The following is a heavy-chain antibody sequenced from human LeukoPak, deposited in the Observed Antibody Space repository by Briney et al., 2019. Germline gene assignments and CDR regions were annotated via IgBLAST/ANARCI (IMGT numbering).Heavy chain of an antibody. V-gene: IGHV1-46*01. CDR2: INPSGGST. D-gene: IGHD5-18*01. J-gene: IGHJ4*02. CDR1: GYTFTSYY. Sequence: ASVKVSCKASGYTFTSYYMHWVRQAPGQGLEWMGIINPSGGSTSYAQEFQGRVTMTRDTSTSTVYMELSSLRSEDTAVYYCARDLVDTAMVTLFDYWGQGTLVTVSS. CDR3: ARDLVDTAMVTLFDY.